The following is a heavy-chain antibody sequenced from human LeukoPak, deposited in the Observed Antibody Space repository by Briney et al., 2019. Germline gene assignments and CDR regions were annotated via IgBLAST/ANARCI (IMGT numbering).Heavy chain of an antibody. Sequence: GGSLRLSCAASGFTFSSYAMHWVRQAPGKGLEWVAVISYDGSNKYYADSVQGRFTIARDNSKNTLYLQMNSLRAEDTAVYYCAREYYYDSSANGFDYWGQGTLVTVSS. J-gene: IGHJ4*02. D-gene: IGHD3-22*01. V-gene: IGHV3-30-3*01. CDR1: GFTFSSYA. CDR3: AREYYYDSSANGFDY. CDR2: ISYDGSNK.